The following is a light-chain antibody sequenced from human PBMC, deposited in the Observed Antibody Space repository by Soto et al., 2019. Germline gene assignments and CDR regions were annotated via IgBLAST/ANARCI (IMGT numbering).Light chain of an antibody. CDR2: GAS. CDR1: QTVTSNR. V-gene: IGKV3-20*01. Sequence: EMVLTQSPGTLSLSPGERATLSCRASQTVTSNRLAWYQQKPGQAPRLLIYGASRRATGIPDRFSGSWSGTGFSLTISRLEPEDFAVYLCQQYWSLPSGFAFGPGTTLDTK. J-gene: IGKJ3*01. CDR3: QQYWSLPSGFA.